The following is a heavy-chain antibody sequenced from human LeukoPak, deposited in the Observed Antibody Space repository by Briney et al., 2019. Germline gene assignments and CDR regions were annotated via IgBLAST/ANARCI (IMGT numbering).Heavy chain of an antibody. Sequence: GASVNVSCKASGYTFTGYGISWVRQAPGQGLEWMGWISDYNGHTNFAQKLQGRVTMTTDTSTNTAYMELRSLLSDDTAVYYCARDRYGTGSYDYWGQGTLVAVSS. D-gene: IGHD3-10*01. CDR1: GYTFTGYG. CDR3: ARDRYGTGSYDY. CDR2: ISDYNGHT. V-gene: IGHV1-18*01. J-gene: IGHJ4*02.